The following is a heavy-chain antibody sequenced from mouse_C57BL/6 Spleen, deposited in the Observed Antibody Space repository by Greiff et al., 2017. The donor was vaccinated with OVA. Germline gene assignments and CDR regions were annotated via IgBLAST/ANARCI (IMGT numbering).Heavy chain of an antibody. CDR2: INPSTGGT. J-gene: IGHJ1*03. D-gene: IGHD1-1*01. CDR1: GYSFTGYY. CDR3: ARKDYFNWCFDV. V-gene: IGHV1-42*01. Sequence: EVQLQQSGPELVKPGASVKISCKASGYSFTGYYMNWVKQSPEKSLEWIGEINPSTGGTTYNQKFKAKATLTVDKSSSTAYMQLKSLTSEDSAVYYCARKDYFNWCFDVWGTGTTVTVSS.